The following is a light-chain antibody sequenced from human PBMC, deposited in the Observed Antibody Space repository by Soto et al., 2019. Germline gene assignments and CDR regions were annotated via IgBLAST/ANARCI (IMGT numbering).Light chain of an antibody. CDR3: LLYFGGAQLV. CDR1: TGAVTTGNY. J-gene: IGLJ3*02. Sequence: QAVVTLEPSLTVSPGGTVTLTCASSTGAVTTGNYASWFQQKPGQAPRTLIYTTDNRHSWTPARFSGSLLGGKAALTLSSVQPEDEADYYCLLYFGGAQLVFGGGTKLTVL. CDR2: TTD. V-gene: IGLV7-43*01.